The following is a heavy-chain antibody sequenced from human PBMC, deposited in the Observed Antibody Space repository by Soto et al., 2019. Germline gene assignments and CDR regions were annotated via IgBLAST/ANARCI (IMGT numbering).Heavy chain of an antibody. V-gene: IGHV3-30*18. CDR3: AKENDGHASDYYAGFATGDFDF. J-gene: IGHJ4*01. CDR1: GITFSSYG. Sequence: PGGSLRLSCTAPGITFSSYGTHWVRQAPGKGLEWVAVITYDRCNKYYDDSVKGRFTSSINNSNNTLYRQMNSLRAEDKAVYYCAKENDGHASDYYAGFATGDFDFWGQGTLVTVSS. D-gene: IGHD3-3*01. CDR2: ITYDRCNK.